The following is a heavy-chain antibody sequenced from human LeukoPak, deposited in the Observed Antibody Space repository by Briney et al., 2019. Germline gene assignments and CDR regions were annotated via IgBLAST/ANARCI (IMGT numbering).Heavy chain of an antibody. D-gene: IGHD4/OR15-4a*01. Sequence: GESLKISCKGSGYTFTSYWIGWVRKMPGKGLEWMGIIYPGDSDTRYSPSFQGQVTISADKSISTAYLQWSSLKASDTAIYYCARQVLTTTSSDYRGQGTLVTVSS. CDR1: GYTFTSYW. CDR2: IYPGDSDT. V-gene: IGHV5-51*01. J-gene: IGHJ4*02. CDR3: ARQVLTTTSSDY.